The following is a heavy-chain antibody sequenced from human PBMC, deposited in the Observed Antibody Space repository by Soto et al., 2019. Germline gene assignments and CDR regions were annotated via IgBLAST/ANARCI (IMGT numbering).Heavy chain of an antibody. CDR1: GGSISSGDNY. D-gene: IGHD1-1*01. CDR2: IYYSGST. CDR3: ARVGDAYNFDY. Sequence: PSETLSLTCTVSGGSISSGDNYWGWIRQPPGKGLEWIGNIYYSGSTYYNPSLKSRVTMSVDTSKNQFSLNLNSVTAADTAVYYCARVGDAYNFDYWGQGTLVT. V-gene: IGHV4-30-4*01. J-gene: IGHJ4*02.